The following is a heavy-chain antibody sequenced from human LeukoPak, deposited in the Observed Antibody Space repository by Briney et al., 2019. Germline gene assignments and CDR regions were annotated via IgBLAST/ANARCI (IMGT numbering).Heavy chain of an antibody. Sequence: PGGSLRLSCAASGFTSSNAWMSWVRQAPGKGLEWLGRIKSKSDGGRTDYAAPVKGRFTFSRDDSKNTLYLQMNSLKIEDTAVYYCTTAGGAAMIAPFFDYWGQGTLVTVSS. V-gene: IGHV3-15*01. D-gene: IGHD5-18*01. CDR2: IKSKSDGGRT. J-gene: IGHJ4*02. CDR1: GFTSSNAW. CDR3: TTAGGAAMIAPFFDY.